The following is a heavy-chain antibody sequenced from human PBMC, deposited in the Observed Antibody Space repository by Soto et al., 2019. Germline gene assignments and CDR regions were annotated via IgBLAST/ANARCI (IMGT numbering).Heavy chain of an antibody. J-gene: IGHJ6*02. Sequence: LRLSFAASGFTFSNAWMSWVRQAPGKGLEWVGRIKSKTDGGTTDYAAPVKGRFTISRDDSKNTLYLQMNSLKTEDTAVYYCTTDMKTYYDFWSGYYRNYYYYGMDVWGQGTTVTVSS. CDR2: IKSKTDGGTT. V-gene: IGHV3-15*01. CDR1: GFTFSNAW. CDR3: TTDMKTYYDFWSGYYRNYYYYGMDV. D-gene: IGHD3-3*01.